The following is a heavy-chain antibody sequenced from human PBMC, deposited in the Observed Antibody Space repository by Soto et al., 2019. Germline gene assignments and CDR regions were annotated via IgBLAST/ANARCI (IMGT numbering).Heavy chain of an antibody. J-gene: IGHJ3*02. CDR3: TKDRLGPYAFDI. V-gene: IGHV3-15*01. D-gene: IGHD4-17*01. CDR2: IKSKTDGGTT. Sequence: LRLSCAASGFTFSNAWMSWVRQAPGKGLEWVGRIKSKTDGGTTDYAAPVKGRFTISRDDSKNTLYLQMNSLKTEDTAVYYCTKDRLGPYAFDIWGQGTMVTVS. CDR1: GFTFSNAW.